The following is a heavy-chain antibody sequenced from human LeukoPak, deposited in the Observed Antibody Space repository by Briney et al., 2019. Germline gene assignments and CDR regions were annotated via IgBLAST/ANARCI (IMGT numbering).Heavy chain of an antibody. D-gene: IGHD3-10*01. J-gene: IGHJ4*02. CDR3: ARDLLPDYYGSGSSNY. CDR1: GFTFSSYN. Sequence: TGGSLRLSCAASGFTFSSYNMNWVRQAPGKGLEWVSYISSSSTIIYYTDSVKGRFTISKDNAKNSLYLQMNSLRAEDTAVYYCARDLLPDYYGSGSSNYWGQGTLVTVSS. V-gene: IGHV3-48*01. CDR2: ISSSSTII.